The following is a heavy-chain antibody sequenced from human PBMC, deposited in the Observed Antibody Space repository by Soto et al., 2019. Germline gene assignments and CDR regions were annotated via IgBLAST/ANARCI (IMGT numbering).Heavy chain of an antibody. D-gene: IGHD2-15*01. CDR3: TRRLGVARGSRYYGMDV. J-gene: IGHJ6*02. V-gene: IGHV3-73*01. Sequence: GGSLRLSFAASGFTFSGSAMHWVRQASGKGLEWVGRIRSKANSYATAYAASVKGRFTISRDDSKNTAYLQMNSLKTEDTAVYYCTRRLGVARGSRYYGMDVWGQGTTVTVSS. CDR2: IRSKANSYAT. CDR1: GFTFSGSA.